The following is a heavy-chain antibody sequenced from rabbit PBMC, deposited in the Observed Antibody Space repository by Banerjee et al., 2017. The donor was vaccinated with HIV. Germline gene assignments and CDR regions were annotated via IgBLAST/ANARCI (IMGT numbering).Heavy chain of an antibody. D-gene: IGHD4-1*01. Sequence: QSLEESGGDLVTPGASLTLTCTASGFSLSSYWSCWVRQAPGKGLEWIACIYVDDDDTYYASWAKGRFTISKTSSTTVTLQMTSLTAADTATYFCARGYSGGGDGCNLWGQGTLVTVS. CDR3: ARGYSGGGDGCNL. J-gene: IGHJ4*01. CDR1: GFSLSSYW. CDR2: IYVDDDDT. V-gene: IGHV1S40*01.